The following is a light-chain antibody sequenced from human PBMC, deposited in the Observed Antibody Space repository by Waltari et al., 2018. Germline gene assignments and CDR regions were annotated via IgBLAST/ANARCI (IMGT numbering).Light chain of an antibody. CDR1: SSDVGGYNY. Sequence: QSALTQPASVSGSPGQSITISCTGTSSDVGGYNYVSWYQQHQGKAPKFLIYDVSQRPSGGSNRFSVSKAGNTASLTISGLQAEDEADYYCSSYTSNNIWVFGVGTKLTVL. CDR3: SSYTSNNIWV. V-gene: IGLV2-14*01. J-gene: IGLJ3*02. CDR2: DVS.